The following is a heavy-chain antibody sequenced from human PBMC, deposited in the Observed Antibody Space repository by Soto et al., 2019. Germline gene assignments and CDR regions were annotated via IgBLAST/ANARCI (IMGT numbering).Heavy chain of an antibody. J-gene: IGHJ6*02. Sequence: EVQLVESGGGLVQPGGSLRLSCAATGFTFSNYWMHWVRQTPGKGLVWVSRINSDGSTTNYADSVKGRFTIPRDSAKNTLYLQMNSLRAEDTAVYYCARGNYYSMDVWGQGTTVTVSS. CDR1: GFTFSNYW. CDR2: INSDGSTT. V-gene: IGHV3-74*01. CDR3: ARGNYYSMDV.